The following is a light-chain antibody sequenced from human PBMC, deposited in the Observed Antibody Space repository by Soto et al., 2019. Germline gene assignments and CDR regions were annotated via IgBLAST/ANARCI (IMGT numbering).Light chain of an antibody. Sequence: IVLTQSPGTLSLSPGERATLSCRASRSVSSTYLAWYQQKPGQAPRLLIYGASSRATGIPDRFSGSGSGTDFTLTITRLEPEDFAVYDCQQYDSSPWTFGQGTKVEIK. CDR1: RSVSSTY. V-gene: IGKV3-20*01. CDR3: QQYDSSPWT. CDR2: GAS. J-gene: IGKJ1*01.